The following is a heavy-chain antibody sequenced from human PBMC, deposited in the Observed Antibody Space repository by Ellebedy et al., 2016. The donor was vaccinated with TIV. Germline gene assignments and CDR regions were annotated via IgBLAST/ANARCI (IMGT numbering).Heavy chain of an antibody. CDR3: ASRTTMVRGVYFDY. D-gene: IGHD3-10*01. V-gene: IGHV4-34*01. J-gene: IGHJ4*02. CDR1: GGSFSGYY. CDR2: INHSGST. Sequence: SETLSLXXAVYGGSFSGYYWSWIRQPPGKGLEWIGEINHSGSTNYNPSLKSRVTISVDTSKNQFSLKLSSVTAADTAVYYCASRTTMVRGVYFDYWGQGTLVTVSS.